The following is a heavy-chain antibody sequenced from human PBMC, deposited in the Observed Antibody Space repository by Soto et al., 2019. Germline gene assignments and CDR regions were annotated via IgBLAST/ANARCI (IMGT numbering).Heavy chain of an antibody. V-gene: IGHV1-2*04. CDR2: INPNSGGT. Sequence: ASVKVSGKASGYTFTGYYMHWVRQAPGQGLEWMGWINPNSGGTNYAQKFQGWVTMTRDTSISTAYMELSRLRSDDTAVYYCAREVSSSWRTLIGYYYYGMDVWGQGTTGTV. CDR1: GYTFTGYY. J-gene: IGHJ6*02. CDR3: AREVSSSWRTLIGYYYYGMDV. D-gene: IGHD6-13*01.